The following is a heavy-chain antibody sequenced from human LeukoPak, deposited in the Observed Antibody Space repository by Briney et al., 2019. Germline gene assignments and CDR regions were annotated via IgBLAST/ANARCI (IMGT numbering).Heavy chain of an antibody. D-gene: IGHD3-10*01. CDR2: INHVGIT. CDR1: GESFNGYY. CDR3: ARDDSYASGNFDY. Sequence: PSETLSLTCAVYGESFNGYYWSWIRQSPQKGLEWIGHINHVGITNYNPSLKSRLTILVDTSKNQFTLKLKSVTAADTAVYYCARDDSYASGNFDYWGQGTLVTVSS. V-gene: IGHV4-34*10. J-gene: IGHJ4*02.